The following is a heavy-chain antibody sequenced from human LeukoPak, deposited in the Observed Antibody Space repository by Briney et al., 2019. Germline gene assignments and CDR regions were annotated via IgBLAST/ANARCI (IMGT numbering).Heavy chain of an antibody. Sequence: PGGSLRLSCAASGFTLSSYWMHWVRQAPGKGLVWVSRINRDGSSTSYADSVKGRFTISRDNAKNTLYLQMNSLRAEDTAVYYCARGKRGYSYGFDYWGQGTLVTVSS. CDR2: INRDGSST. J-gene: IGHJ4*02. V-gene: IGHV3-74*01. CDR1: GFTLSSYW. CDR3: ARGKRGYSYGFDY. D-gene: IGHD5-18*01.